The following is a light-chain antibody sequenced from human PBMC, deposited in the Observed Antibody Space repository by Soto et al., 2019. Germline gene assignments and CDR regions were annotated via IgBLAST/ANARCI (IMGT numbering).Light chain of an antibody. J-gene: IGKJ2*01. V-gene: IGKV3-20*01. CDR3: QQYGSSPGT. CDR1: QNVNNNY. CDR2: GAS. Sequence: VLTQSPGTLSLSPGERATLSCRASQNVNNNYLAWYQQKPGQAPRLLIRGASSRATGLPDRFSGSGSGTACTLTISRLEPEDVAVYYCQQYGSSPGTFGQGTKLEIK.